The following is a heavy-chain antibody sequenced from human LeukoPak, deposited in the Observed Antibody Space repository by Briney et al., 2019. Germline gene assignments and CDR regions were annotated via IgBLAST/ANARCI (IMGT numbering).Heavy chain of an antibody. V-gene: IGHV4-38-2*02. J-gene: IGHJ3*02. Sequence: SETLSLTCIVSADAITNHFYWGWIRQSPGEGGKGLEWIASVYHSGAEYVNPSLKSRVTISVDTSKNQFSLKLSSVTAADTAVYYCARVGWAAARAHDAFDIWGQGTMVTVSS. D-gene: IGHD2-2*01. CDR2: VYHSGAE. CDR3: ARVGWAAARAHDAFDI. CDR1: ADAITNHFY.